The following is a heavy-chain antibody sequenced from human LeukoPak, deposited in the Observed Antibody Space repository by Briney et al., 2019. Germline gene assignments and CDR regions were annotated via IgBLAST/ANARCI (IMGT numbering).Heavy chain of an antibody. CDR2: IYYSGSI. D-gene: IGHD4-11*01. Sequence: PSETLSLTCTVSGGSISSGGYYWSWIRQHPGKGLEWIGYIYYSGSIYYNPSLKSRVTISVDTSKNQFSLKLSSVTAADTAVYYCARGPASTTVTTASYYYYMDVWGKGTTVTVSS. V-gene: IGHV4-31*03. CDR1: GGSISSGGYY. CDR3: ARGPASTTVTTASYYYYMDV. J-gene: IGHJ6*03.